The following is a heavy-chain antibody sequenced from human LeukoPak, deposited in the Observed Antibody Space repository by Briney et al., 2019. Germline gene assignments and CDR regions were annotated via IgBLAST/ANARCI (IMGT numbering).Heavy chain of an antibody. CDR3: ARLSDTAMGSFDY. V-gene: IGHV4-59*08. J-gene: IGHJ4*02. Sequence: PSETLSLTCTVSGGSISSYYWSWIRQPPGKGLEWIGYIYYSGSTNYNPSLKSRVTISVDTSKNQFSLKLSSVTAADTAVYYCARLSDTAMGSFDYWAREPWSPSPQ. CDR1: GGSISSYY. CDR2: IYYSGST. D-gene: IGHD5-18*01.